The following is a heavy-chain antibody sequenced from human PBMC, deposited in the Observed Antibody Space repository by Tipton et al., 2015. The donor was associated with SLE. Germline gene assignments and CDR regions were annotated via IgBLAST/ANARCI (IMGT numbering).Heavy chain of an antibody. J-gene: IGHJ3*02. CDR1: ADSFTHYH. V-gene: IGHV4-59*01. CDR3: ARYGDDYGDNAHALET. D-gene: IGHD4-17*01. CDR2: VYFDGST. Sequence: LRLSCTVSADSFTHYHWSWIRQSPGKGLEWIGYVYFDGSTNYNPSLKSRVTISVDTSKNQFSLKLKSVSAADTAVYYCARYGDDYGDNAHALETWGQGTLVIVSA.